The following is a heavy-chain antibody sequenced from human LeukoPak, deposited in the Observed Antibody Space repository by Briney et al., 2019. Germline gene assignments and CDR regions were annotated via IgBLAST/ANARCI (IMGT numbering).Heavy chain of an antibody. J-gene: IGHJ1*01. D-gene: IGHD6-13*01. V-gene: IGHV3-7*01. CDR3: ARDPAPGTRRVQH. CDR1: GFTFSSYW. CDR2: IKQDGSEK. Sequence: GGSLRLSCAASGFTFSSYWMSWVRQAPGKGLEWVANIKQDGSEKNYVDSVKGRFTISRDNAKNSLYLQMNSLRAEDTAAYYCARDPAPGTRRVQHWGQGTLVTVSS.